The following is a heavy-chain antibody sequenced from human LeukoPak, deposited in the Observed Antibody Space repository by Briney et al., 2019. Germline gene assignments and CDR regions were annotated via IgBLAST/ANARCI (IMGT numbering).Heavy chain of an antibody. CDR1: GFTFSNAW. J-gene: IGHJ3*02. CDR3: TTVDYGGAFDI. V-gene: IGHV3-15*01. CDR2: IKSKTDGGTT. Sequence: GGSVRLSCAASGFTFSNAWMSWVRQAPGKGLEWVGLIKSKTDGGTTDYAAPLKGRFTISRDDLKNMLYLQMNSLKTEDTAVYYCTTVDYGGAFDIWGQGTMVTAFS. D-gene: IGHD4-17*01.